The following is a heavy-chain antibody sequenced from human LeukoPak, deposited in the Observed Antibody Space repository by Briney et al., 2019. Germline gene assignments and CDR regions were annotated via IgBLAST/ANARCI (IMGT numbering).Heavy chain of an antibody. Sequence: QSGGSLRLSCAASGFTVSSNYMNWVRQAPGKGLEWVSVIYSGGSTYYADSVKGRFTVSRDNSKNTLYLQMNSLRAEDTAVYYCAREGGSYNFDYWGQGTLVTVSS. CDR3: AREGGSYNFDY. J-gene: IGHJ4*02. CDR1: GFTVSSNY. CDR2: IYSGGST. D-gene: IGHD1-26*01. V-gene: IGHV3-53*01.